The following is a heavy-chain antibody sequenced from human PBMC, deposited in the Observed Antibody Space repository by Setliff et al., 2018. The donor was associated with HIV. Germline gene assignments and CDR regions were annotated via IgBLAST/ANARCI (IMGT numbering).Heavy chain of an antibody. J-gene: IGHJ4*02. Sequence: ASVKVSCKASGYTFSSHSIHWVRQAPGQGLEWMGWINAGSGNTKYSQKFQRRSTITRDTSASTVFMELSSLTSEDTAVYYCARSPPAKHHFDYWGQGTPVTVSS. V-gene: IGHV1-3*01. CDR1: GYTFSSHS. CDR3: ARSPPAKHHFDY. CDR2: INAGSGNT.